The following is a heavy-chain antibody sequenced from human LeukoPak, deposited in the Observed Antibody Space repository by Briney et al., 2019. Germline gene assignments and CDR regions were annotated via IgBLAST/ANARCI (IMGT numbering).Heavy chain of an antibody. CDR1: GFTFSNAW. V-gene: IGHV3-48*04. CDR2: ISSSGSTI. D-gene: IGHD5-12*01. J-gene: IGHJ6*02. CDR3: ASVAIRGPYDYYGVDV. Sequence: PGGSLRLSCAASGFTFSNAWMNGGRQAPGKGLEWVSYISSSGSTIYYADSVKGRFTISRDNAKNSLYLQMNSLRAEDTAVYYCASVAIRGPYDYYGVDVWGQGTTVTVSS.